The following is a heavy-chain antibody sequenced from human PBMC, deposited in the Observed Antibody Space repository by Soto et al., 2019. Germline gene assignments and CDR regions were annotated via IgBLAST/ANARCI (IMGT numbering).Heavy chain of an antibody. Sequence: QVQLVESGGGVVQPGRSLRLSCAASGFTFSSYGMHWVRQAPGKGLEWVAVISYDGSNKYYADSVKGRFTISRDNSKNTLYLQMNSLRAEDTAVYYCAKGAHNYYDSSGYYDWGQGTLVTVSS. D-gene: IGHD3-22*01. CDR2: ISYDGSNK. CDR3: AKGAHNYYDSSGYYD. CDR1: GFTFSSYG. V-gene: IGHV3-30*18. J-gene: IGHJ4*02.